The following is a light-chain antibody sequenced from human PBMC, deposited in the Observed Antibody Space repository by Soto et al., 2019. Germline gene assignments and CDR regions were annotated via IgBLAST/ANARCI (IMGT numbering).Light chain of an antibody. Sequence: QSALTQPASVSGSPGQSITISCTGTSSDVGGYNYVSWYQQHPGKAPKLMIYDVSNRPSGVSNRFSGSKSGNTASLTISGLQADVEADYYCSSYTSSTADVFGTGTKLTVL. V-gene: IGLV2-14*01. CDR2: DVS. J-gene: IGLJ1*01. CDR3: SSYTSSTADV. CDR1: SSDVGGYNY.